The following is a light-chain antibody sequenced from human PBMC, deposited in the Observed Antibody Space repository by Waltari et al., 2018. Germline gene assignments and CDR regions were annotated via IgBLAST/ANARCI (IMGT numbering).Light chain of an antibody. Sequence: IWMTQSPSLRHASTVDRVTISCRMRQGISSYLAWYQPKPGKAPELLIYAASTLQSGVPSRFSGSGSGTDFTLTISCLQSEDFATYYCQQYYSFPRTFGQGTKLEIK. CDR2: AAS. V-gene: IGKV1D-8*02. CDR3: QQYYSFPRT. J-gene: IGKJ2*01. CDR1: QGISSY.